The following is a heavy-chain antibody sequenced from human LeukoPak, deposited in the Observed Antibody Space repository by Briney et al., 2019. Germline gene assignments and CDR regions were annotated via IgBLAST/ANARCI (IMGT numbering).Heavy chain of an antibody. J-gene: IGHJ5*02. CDR2: IKQDGSEK. D-gene: IGHD3-9*01. V-gene: IGHV3-7*01. Sequence: TGGSLRLSCAASGFTFSSYWMSWVRQAPGKGLEWVANIKQDGSEKYYVDSVKGRFTISRDNAKNSLYLQMNSLRAEDTAVYYCARVLGDVLRYFDWLEPTNWFDPWGQGTLVTVSS. CDR1: GFTFSSYW. CDR3: ARVLGDVLRYFDWLEPTNWFDP.